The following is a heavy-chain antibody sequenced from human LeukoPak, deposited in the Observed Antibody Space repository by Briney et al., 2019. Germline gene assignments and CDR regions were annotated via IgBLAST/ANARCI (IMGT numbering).Heavy chain of an antibody. J-gene: IGHJ4*02. CDR3: SRIETAGPFDY. CDR1: GGAISSSSHY. Sequence: SETLSLTCIVSGGAISSSSHYWGWIRQPPGKGLEWIGSIYHSGTTYYSPSLKSRVTISVDTSKNQFSLKLSSVTAADTAMYYCSRIETAGPFDYWGQGTLVTVSS. CDR2: IYHSGTT. V-gene: IGHV4-39*07. D-gene: IGHD6-13*01.